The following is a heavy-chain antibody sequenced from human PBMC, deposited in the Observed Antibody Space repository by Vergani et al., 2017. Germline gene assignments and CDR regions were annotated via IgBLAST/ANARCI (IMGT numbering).Heavy chain of an antibody. CDR3: ARVNTETNAPLSYYYYMDV. Sequence: QVQLQQWGGGLLKPSETLSLTCVVNGGSFTSYHWPWIRQSPGEGLEWVGDIDHTGRPDYNPSLKSRLTMSVDKSRNQFSLTLNSVTATDPAIYFCARVNTETNAPLSYYYYMDVWGQGTAVTVS. CDR1: GGSFTSYH. V-gene: IGHV4-34*01. D-gene: IGHD4-11*01. CDR2: IDHTGRP. J-gene: IGHJ6*03.